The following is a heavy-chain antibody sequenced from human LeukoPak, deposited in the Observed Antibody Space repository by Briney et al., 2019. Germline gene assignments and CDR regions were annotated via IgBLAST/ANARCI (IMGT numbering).Heavy chain of an antibody. Sequence: ASVKVSCKASGYTFTTYDINWVRQAPGQGLEWMGWINPNSGGTNYAQKFQGRVTMTRDTSISTAYMELSRLRSDDPAVYYCARDRSSSLYWFDPWGQGTLVTVSS. CDR3: ARDRSSSLYWFDP. V-gene: IGHV1-2*02. D-gene: IGHD6-6*01. CDR2: INPNSGGT. J-gene: IGHJ5*02. CDR1: GYTFTTYD.